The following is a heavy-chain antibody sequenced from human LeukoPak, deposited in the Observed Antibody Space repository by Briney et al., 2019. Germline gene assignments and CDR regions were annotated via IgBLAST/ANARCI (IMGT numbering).Heavy chain of an antibody. Sequence: SETLSLTCTVSGGSISSSSYYWGWIRQPPGKGLEWIGSIYYSGSTYYNPSLKSRVTISVDTSKNQFSLKLSSVTAADTAVYYCARHISRGVRGPTGYFDYWGQGTLVTVSS. D-gene: IGHD3-10*01. CDR1: GGSISSSSYY. CDR3: ARHISRGVRGPTGYFDY. J-gene: IGHJ4*02. CDR2: IYYSGST. V-gene: IGHV4-39*01.